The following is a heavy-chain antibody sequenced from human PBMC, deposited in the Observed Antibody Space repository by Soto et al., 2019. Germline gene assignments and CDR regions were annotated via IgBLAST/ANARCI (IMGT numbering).Heavy chain of an antibody. CDR3: ARDSGGRSGWYWFDP. V-gene: IGHV4-59*01. Sequence: QVQLQESGPGVVKPSETLSLTCTVSGGSISAYNWNWIRQPPGKGLEWIGYIHHSGTTNYNTSLKSRVSISMDTSKNQFSLKLSSVTAVDTAVYYCARDSGGRSGWYWFDPWGKGNLVTVSS. D-gene: IGHD6-19*01. CDR1: GGSISAYN. CDR2: IHHSGTT. J-gene: IGHJ5*02.